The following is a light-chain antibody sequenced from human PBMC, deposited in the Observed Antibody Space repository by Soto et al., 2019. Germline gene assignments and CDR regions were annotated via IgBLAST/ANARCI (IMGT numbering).Light chain of an antibody. CDR2: DAC. Sequence: DIQMTQSPSTLSAYVGDRVTFTCRASQSISTWLAWYQQKPGKAPKLLIYDACSLQSDVPSRFSGSGSGTEFTLTISALQTDDFASYYCQHYMNYATFGQGTKVEIK. V-gene: IGKV1-5*01. CDR3: QHYMNYAT. J-gene: IGKJ1*01. CDR1: QSISTW.